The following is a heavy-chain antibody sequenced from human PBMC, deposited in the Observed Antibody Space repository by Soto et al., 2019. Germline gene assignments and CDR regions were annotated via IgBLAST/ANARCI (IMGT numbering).Heavy chain of an antibody. Sequence: SVKVSCKASEGTFSSYTISWVRQAPGQGLEWMGRIIPILGIANYAQKFQGRVTITADKSTSTAYMELSSLRSEDTAVYYCMVVVASNWFDPWGQGTLVTVSS. V-gene: IGHV1-69*02. J-gene: IGHJ5*02. CDR3: MVVVASNWFDP. CDR1: EGTFSSYT. D-gene: IGHD3-22*01. CDR2: IIPILGIA.